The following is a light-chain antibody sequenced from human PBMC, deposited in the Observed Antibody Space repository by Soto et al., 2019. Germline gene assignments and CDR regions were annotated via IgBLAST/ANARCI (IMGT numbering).Light chain of an antibody. V-gene: IGKV1-39*01. Sequence: DIQMTQSPSSLSASVGDRVTITCRASQSISSYLNWYQQKPGKAPKLLIYAASSLQSGVPSRFSGSGSGTEFTLTISSLQTDDFGTYYCQQYNSHPWTFGQGTKV. CDR2: AAS. CDR3: QQYNSHPWT. CDR1: QSISSY. J-gene: IGKJ1*01.